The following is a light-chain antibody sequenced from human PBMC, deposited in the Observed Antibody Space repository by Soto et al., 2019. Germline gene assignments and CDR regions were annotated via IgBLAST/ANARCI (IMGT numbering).Light chain of an antibody. CDR2: NVY. V-gene: IGLV2-14*03. Sequence: QSVLTQPVSVSGSPGQSITISCTGTSSDVGAYNFVSWHQQHPGKAPKLMIYNVYDRPSGISYRFSGSKSGNTASLTISGLQGEDEADYYCSAYTVSRTYVFGTGTKVTV. CDR1: SSDVGAYNF. J-gene: IGLJ1*01. CDR3: SAYTVSRTYV.